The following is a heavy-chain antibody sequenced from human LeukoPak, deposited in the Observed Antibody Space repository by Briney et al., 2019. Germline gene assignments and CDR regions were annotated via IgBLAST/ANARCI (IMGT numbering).Heavy chain of an antibody. V-gene: IGHV1-46*01. Sequence: ASVKVSCKASGYTFTSYYMHWVRQAPGQGLEWMGIINPSGGSTGYAQKFQGRVTMTRDTSTSTVYMELSSLRSEDTAVYYCARATIFGVVKNNWFDPWGQGTLVTVSS. CDR3: ARATIFGVVKNNWFDP. J-gene: IGHJ5*02. D-gene: IGHD3-3*01. CDR2: INPSGGST. CDR1: GYTFTSYY.